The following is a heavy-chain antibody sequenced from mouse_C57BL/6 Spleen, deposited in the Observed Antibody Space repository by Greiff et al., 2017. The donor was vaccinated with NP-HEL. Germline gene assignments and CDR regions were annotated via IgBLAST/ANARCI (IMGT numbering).Heavy chain of an antibody. Sequence: EVKLQESGAELVRPGASVKLSCTASGFNIKDYYMHWVKQRPEQGLEWIGRIDPEDGATEYAPKFQGKATMTADKSSNTAYLQLRSLTSEDTAVYYCTTMVTFDYWGQGTTLTVSS. V-gene: IGHV14-1*01. CDR3: TTMVTFDY. CDR1: GFNIKDYY. CDR2: IDPEDGAT. D-gene: IGHD2-2*01. J-gene: IGHJ2*01.